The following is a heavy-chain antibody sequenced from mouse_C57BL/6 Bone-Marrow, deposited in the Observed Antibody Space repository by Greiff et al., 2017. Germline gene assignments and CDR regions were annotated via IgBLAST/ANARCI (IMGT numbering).Heavy chain of an antibody. D-gene: IGHD1-1*01. CDR1: GFTFSDYG. CDR3: ARENYCGSSYKRKSYYFDY. J-gene: IGHJ2*01. CDR2: ISSGSRTI. V-gene: IGHV5-17*01. Sequence: EVKLVESGGGLVKPGGSLTLSCAASGFTFSDYGMHWVRPAPEKGLAWVAYISSGSRTIYSADTVKGRFTISRDNANNTLFLQLTSLRSEDTAMYYFARENYCGSSYKRKSYYFDYWGQGTTLTVSS.